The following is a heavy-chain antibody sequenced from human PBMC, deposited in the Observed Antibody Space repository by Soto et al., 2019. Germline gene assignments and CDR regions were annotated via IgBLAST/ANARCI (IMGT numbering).Heavy chain of an antibody. J-gene: IGHJ4*02. Sequence: ASVKVSCKASGYTFTSYAMHWVRQAPGQRLEWMGWINAGNGNTKYSQKFQGRVTITRDTSASTAYMELNSLRAEDAAFYYCASGRGYDFVTGYYPYFDYWGQGTLVTVSS. V-gene: IGHV1-3*01. D-gene: IGHD3-9*01. CDR1: GYTFTSYA. CDR2: INAGNGNT. CDR3: ASGRGYDFVTGYYPYFDY.